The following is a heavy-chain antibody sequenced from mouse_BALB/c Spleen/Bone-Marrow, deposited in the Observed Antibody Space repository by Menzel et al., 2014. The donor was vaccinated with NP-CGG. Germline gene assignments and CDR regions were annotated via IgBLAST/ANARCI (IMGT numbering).Heavy chain of an antibody. Sequence: VMLVESGPELVRPGVSVKISCKGSGYTFTDYATHWVKQSHAKSLEWIGVISTYSGNTNYNQKFKGKATMTVDKSSSTAYMELARLTSEDPAIYYCARGIYYDSTWFAYWGQGTLVTVSA. D-gene: IGHD2-4*01. CDR2: ISTYSGNT. V-gene: IGHV1-67*01. CDR1: GYTFTDYA. J-gene: IGHJ3*01. CDR3: ARGIYYDSTWFAY.